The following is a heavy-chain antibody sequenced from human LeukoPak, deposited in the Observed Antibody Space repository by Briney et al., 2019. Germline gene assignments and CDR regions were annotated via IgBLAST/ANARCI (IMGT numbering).Heavy chain of an antibody. CDR3: ARYDSGLFYFDY. J-gene: IGHJ4*02. D-gene: IGHD3-22*01. V-gene: IGHV4-59*11. CDR1: GVSITSHY. Sequence: SVTLTLTCTVSGVSITSHYWNWIRQSPEKGLEWIGYIYYSANTNYNPSLKSRVTILVDTPKNHFSLRLSSVTAADTAVYYCARYDSGLFYFDYWGQGTLVTVSS. CDR2: IYYSANT.